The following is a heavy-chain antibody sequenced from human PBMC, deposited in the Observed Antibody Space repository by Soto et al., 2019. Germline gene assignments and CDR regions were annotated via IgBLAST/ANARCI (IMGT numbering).Heavy chain of an antibody. CDR3: ARDSNNRGSSGAVTVYGMDV. CDR1: GGSISSGGYY. Sequence: SETLSLTCTVSGGSISSGGYYWSWIRQHPGKGLEWIGYIYYSGSTYYNPSLKSRVTISVDTSKNQFSLKLSSVTAADTAVYYCARDSNNRGSSGAVTVYGMDVWGQGTTVTVSS. D-gene: IGHD1-26*01. CDR2: IYYSGST. V-gene: IGHV4-31*03. J-gene: IGHJ6*02.